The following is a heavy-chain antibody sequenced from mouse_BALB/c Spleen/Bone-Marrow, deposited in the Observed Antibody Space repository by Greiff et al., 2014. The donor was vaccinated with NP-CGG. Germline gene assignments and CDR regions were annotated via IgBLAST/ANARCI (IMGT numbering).Heavy chain of an antibody. Sequence: SGAELARPGASVKLSCKASGYTFTSYWMQWIKQRPGQGLEWIGAIYPGDGDTTYTQKFKGKATLTADKSSSTAYVQLSSLASEDSAVYYCARSRGWYFDVWGAGTTVTVSS. V-gene: IGHV1-87*01. CDR2: IYPGDGDT. CDR1: GYTFTSYW. CDR3: ARSRGWYFDV. J-gene: IGHJ1*01.